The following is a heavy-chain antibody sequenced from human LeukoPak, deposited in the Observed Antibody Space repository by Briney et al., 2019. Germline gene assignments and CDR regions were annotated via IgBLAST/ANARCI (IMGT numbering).Heavy chain of an antibody. V-gene: IGHV4-59*08. J-gene: IGHJ4*02. CDR1: GGSINSYC. CDR2: IYYSGST. Sequence: PSETLSLTCTVSGGSINSYCWSWIRQPPGEGLEWVGYIYYSGSTNYNPSLRSRVTISLDTSKNQFSLKLSSVTAADTAVYYCARQNGGYDLGPLDYWGQGTLVTVSS. CDR3: ARQNGGYDLGPLDY. D-gene: IGHD3/OR15-3a*01.